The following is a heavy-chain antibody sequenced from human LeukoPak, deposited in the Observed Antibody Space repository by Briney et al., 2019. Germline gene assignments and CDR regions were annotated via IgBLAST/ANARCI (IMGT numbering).Heavy chain of an antibody. Sequence: ASVKVSCKASGYTFTSYGISWVRQAPGQGLEWMGWISAYNGNTNYAQKLQGRVTMTTDTSTSTAYMELRSLRSDGTAVYYCARDPYDILTGYYGGGAFDIWGQGTMVTVSS. J-gene: IGHJ3*02. D-gene: IGHD3-9*01. CDR3: ARDPYDILTGYYGGGAFDI. CDR2: ISAYNGNT. CDR1: GYTFTSYG. V-gene: IGHV1-18*04.